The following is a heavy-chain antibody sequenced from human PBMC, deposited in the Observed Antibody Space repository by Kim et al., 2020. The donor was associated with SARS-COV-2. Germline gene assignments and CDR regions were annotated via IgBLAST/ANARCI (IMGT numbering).Heavy chain of an antibody. V-gene: IGHV3-30-3*01. Sequence: GGSLRLSCAASGFTFSNYAIHWVRQAPGKGQEWVAVISYDGSNKYYSDSVKGRFTISRDNSKNTLNLQMNSLRAEDTAVYYCARGHSGSYYYFDYWGQGT. J-gene: IGHJ4*02. CDR3: ARGHSGSYYYFDY. D-gene: IGHD1-26*01. CDR2: ISYDGSNK. CDR1: GFTFSNYA.